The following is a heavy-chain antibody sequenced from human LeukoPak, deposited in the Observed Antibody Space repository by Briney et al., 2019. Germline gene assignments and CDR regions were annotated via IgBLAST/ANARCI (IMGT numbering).Heavy chain of an antibody. D-gene: IGHD2-15*01. CDR1: GFTFSDYY. V-gene: IGHV3-11*04. CDR2: VYNSGDFT. Sequence: GGSLRLSCAASGFTFSDYYMSWIRQAPGGGLEGVSFVYNSGDFTYYADSVKGRFTISRDNAKNSLYLRMNSVRAEDTAVYYCARGDHIVVVVAPTADYWGQGTLITVSS. CDR3: ARGDHIVVVVAPTADY. J-gene: IGHJ4*02.